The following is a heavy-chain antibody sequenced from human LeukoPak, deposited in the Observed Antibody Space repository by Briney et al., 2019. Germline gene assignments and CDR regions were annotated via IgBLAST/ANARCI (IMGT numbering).Heavy chain of an antibody. CDR1: GGTFSSYA. CDR3: ARERYYGSGSRYYYYMDV. D-gene: IGHD3-10*01. J-gene: IGHJ6*03. Sequence: GASVKVSCKASGGTFSSYAISWVRQAPGQGLEWMGGIIPIFGTANYAQKFQGRVTITADESTSTAYMELSSLRSEDTAVYYCARERYYGSGSRYYYYMDVWGKGTTVTVSS. V-gene: IGHV1-69*13. CDR2: IIPIFGTA.